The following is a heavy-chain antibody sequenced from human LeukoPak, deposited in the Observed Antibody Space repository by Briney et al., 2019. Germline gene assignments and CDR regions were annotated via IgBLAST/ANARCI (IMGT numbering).Heavy chain of an antibody. CDR1: GGTFSSYA. J-gene: IGHJ4*02. D-gene: IGHD3-22*01. CDR3: ATGARSLNYYDSSGYIDY. CDR2: IIPILGIA. V-gene: IGHV1-69*04. Sequence: EASVKVSCKASGGTFSSYAISWVRQAPGQGLEWMGRIIPILGIANYAQKFQGRVTITADKSTSTAYMELSSLRSEDTAVYYCATGARSLNYYDSSGYIDYWGQGTLVTVSS.